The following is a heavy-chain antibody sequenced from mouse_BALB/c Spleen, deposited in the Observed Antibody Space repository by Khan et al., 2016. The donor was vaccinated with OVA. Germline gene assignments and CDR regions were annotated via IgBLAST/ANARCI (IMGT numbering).Heavy chain of an antibody. CDR1: GFTFSNYG. D-gene: IGHD4-1*01. Sequence: EVELVESGGDLVKPGGSLKLSCAASGFTFSNYGMSWVRQTPDKRLEWVATISSGGDYTNYPDSVKGRFTIFRDTAKNTLYLQMSSLKSEDTAMYHCASHLAGTFTYWGQGTLVTVSA. CDR2: ISSGGDYT. J-gene: IGHJ3*01. V-gene: IGHV5-6*01. CDR3: ASHLAGTFTY.